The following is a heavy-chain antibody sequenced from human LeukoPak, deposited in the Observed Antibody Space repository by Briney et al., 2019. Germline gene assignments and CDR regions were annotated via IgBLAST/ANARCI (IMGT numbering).Heavy chain of an antibody. CDR2: ISYDGSNK. J-gene: IGHJ4*02. CDR1: GFTFSSYG. CDR3: ARGWYYSILTGYLLPFDF. V-gene: IGHV3-30*03. Sequence: GRSLRLSCAASGFTFSSYGMHWVRQAPGKGLEWVAFISYDGSNKYYADSVKGRFTISRDNSKNTLFLQMNSLRTEDTAVYYCARGWYYSILTGYLLPFDFWGQGTLVPVSS. D-gene: IGHD3-9*01.